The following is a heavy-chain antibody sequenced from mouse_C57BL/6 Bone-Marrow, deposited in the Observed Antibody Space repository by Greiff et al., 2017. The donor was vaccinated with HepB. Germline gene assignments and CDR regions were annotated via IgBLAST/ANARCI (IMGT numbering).Heavy chain of an antibody. CDR3: TRPPNLLLRDWYFDV. V-gene: IGHV1-5*01. CDR2: IYPGNSDT. J-gene: IGHJ1*03. Sequence: VQLQQSGTVLARPGASVKMSCKTSGYTFTSYWMHWVKQRPGQGLEWIGAIYPGNSDTSYNQKFKGKAKLTAVTSASTAYMELSSLTNEDSAVYYCTRPPNLLLRDWYFDVWGTGTTVTVSS. D-gene: IGHD1-1*01. CDR1: GYTFTSYW.